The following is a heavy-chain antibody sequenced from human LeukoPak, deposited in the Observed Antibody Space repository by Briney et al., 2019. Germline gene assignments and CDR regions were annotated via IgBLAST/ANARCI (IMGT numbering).Heavy chain of an antibody. CDR1: GGSISSSNW. D-gene: IGHD2-2*01. CDR2: TYHSGST. Sequence: TSGTLSLTCAVSGGSISSSNWWSWVRQPPGKGLEWIGETYHSGSTNYNPSLKSRVTISVDKSKNQFSLKLSSVTAADTAVYYCARDLTYCSSTSCSLYYYYYYMDVWGKGTTVTVSS. CDR3: ARDLTYCSSTSCSLYYYYYYMDV. V-gene: IGHV4-4*02. J-gene: IGHJ6*03.